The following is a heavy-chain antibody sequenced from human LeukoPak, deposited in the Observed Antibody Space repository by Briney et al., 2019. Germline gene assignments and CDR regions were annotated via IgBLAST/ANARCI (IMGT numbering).Heavy chain of an antibody. CDR1: GGSISSGGYY. J-gene: IGHJ6*03. CDR3: ARDVMPVVPASSYMDV. D-gene: IGHD2-2*01. V-gene: IGHV4-30-2*01. CDR2: IYHSGST. Sequence: PSQTLSLTCTVSGGSISSGGYYWSWIRQPPGKGLEWIGYIYHSGSTYYNPSLKSRVTISVDRSKNQFSLKLSSVTAADTAVYYCARDVMPVVPASSYMDVWGKGTTVTVSS.